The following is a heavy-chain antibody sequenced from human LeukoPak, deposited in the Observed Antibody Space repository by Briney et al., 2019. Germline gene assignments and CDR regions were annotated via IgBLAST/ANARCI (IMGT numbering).Heavy chain of an antibody. Sequence: GGSLRLSCAASGFTFSSYAISWVRQAPGQGLEWMGGIIPIFGTANYAQKFQGRVTITTDESTSTAYMELSSLRSEDTAVYYCARGAVGSGYYPSGFDYWSQGTLVTVSS. CDR3: ARGAVGSGYYPSGFDY. D-gene: IGHD5-12*01. CDR1: GFTFSSYA. V-gene: IGHV1-69*05. CDR2: IIPIFGTA. J-gene: IGHJ4*02.